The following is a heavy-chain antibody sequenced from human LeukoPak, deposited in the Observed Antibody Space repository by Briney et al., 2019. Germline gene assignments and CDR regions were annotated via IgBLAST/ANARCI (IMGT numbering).Heavy chain of an antibody. CDR3: ARDLHLPY. Sequence: QPGGSLRLSCAASGFTFSDAWMNWVRQAPGKGLEWVSYISSSSSTIYYADSVKGRFTMSRDNAKNSLYLQMNSLRAEDTAVYYCARDLHLPYWGQGTLVTVSS. V-gene: IGHV3-48*01. J-gene: IGHJ4*02. CDR1: GFTFSDAW. CDR2: ISSSSSTI.